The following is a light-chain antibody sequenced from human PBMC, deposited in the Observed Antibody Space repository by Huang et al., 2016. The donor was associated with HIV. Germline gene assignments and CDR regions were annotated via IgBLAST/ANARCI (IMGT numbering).Light chain of an antibody. CDR3: QQLNSYPRT. Sequence: IHLTQSPSSLSASVGDRVTITCRASQGISSYLAWYQEKSGKAPKLMIYAASTLQSGVPSRFSGSGSGTDFTLTISSLQSEDFATYYGQQLNSYPRTFGQGTKVEIK. V-gene: IGKV1-9*01. J-gene: IGKJ1*01. CDR2: AAS. CDR1: QGISSY.